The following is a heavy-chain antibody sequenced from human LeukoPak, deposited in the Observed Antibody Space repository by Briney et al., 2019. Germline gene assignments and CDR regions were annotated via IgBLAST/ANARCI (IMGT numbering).Heavy chain of an antibody. D-gene: IGHD6-13*01. CDR2: MNPNSGNT. CDR1: GYTFTSYD. CDR3: ARDKKFSSSWFDY. Sequence: ASVKVSCKASGYTFTSYDINWVRQATGQGLEWMGWMNPNSGNTGYAQKFQGRVTMTRNTSISTAYMELRSLRSDDTAVYYCARDKKFSSSWFDYWGQGTLVTVSS. V-gene: IGHV1-8*01. J-gene: IGHJ4*02.